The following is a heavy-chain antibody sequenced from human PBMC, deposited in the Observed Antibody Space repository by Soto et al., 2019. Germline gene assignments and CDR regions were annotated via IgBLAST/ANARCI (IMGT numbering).Heavy chain of an antibody. CDR1: GFTFSSYA. CDR3: ANGDYAFYYYYGMDV. Sequence: GGSLRLSCAASGFTFSSYAMSWVRQAPGKGLEWVSAISGSGGSTYYADSVKGRFTISRDNSKNTLYLQMNSLRAEDTAVYYCANGDYAFYYYYGMDVWGQGTTVTVSS. D-gene: IGHD4-17*01. J-gene: IGHJ6*02. V-gene: IGHV3-23*01. CDR2: ISGSGGST.